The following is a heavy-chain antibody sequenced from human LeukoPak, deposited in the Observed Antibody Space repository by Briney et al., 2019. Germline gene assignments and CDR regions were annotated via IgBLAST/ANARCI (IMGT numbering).Heavy chain of an antibody. V-gene: IGHV1-2*02. CDR2: INPNSGVT. Sequence: GASVKVSCKASGYTFTGYYIHWVRQAPGQGLEWMGWINPNSGVTNYAKKFQGRVTLTRDTPISTAYMEVSRLTSDDTSVYYCARAHMTTVTLGDYWGQGTLVTVSS. D-gene: IGHD4-11*01. CDR3: ARAHMTTVTLGDY. J-gene: IGHJ4*02. CDR1: GYTFTGYY.